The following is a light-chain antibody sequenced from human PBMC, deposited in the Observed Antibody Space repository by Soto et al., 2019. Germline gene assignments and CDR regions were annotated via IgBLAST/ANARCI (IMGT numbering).Light chain of an antibody. CDR2: GTS. CDR3: QQYGRPPQT. V-gene: IGKV3-20*01. CDR1: QSVSSN. J-gene: IGKJ1*01. Sequence: NVTTQSPATLSVYRGERATISCRASQSVSSNLAWYQQKPGQAPRLLIYGTSSRATDTPDRCTGSGSGKDFTLTISRLELEDFAVYSCQQYGRPPQTFGQGTQVDIK.